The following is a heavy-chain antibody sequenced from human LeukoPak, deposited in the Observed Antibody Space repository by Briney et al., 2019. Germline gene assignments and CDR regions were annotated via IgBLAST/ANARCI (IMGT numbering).Heavy chain of an antibody. J-gene: IGHJ4*02. D-gene: IGHD3-22*01. CDR3: ARGDYYYYFDY. V-gene: IGHV4-34*01. CDR2: INHSGST. CDR1: GGSISGYY. Sequence: PSETLSLTCAVYGGSISGYYWSWIRQPPGKGLEWIGEINHSGSTNYNPSLKSRVTISVDTSKNQFSLKLSSVTAADTAVYYCARGDYYYYFDYWGQGTLVTVSS.